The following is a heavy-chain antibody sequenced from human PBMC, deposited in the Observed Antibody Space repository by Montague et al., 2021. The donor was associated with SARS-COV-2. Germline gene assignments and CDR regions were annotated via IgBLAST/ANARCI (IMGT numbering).Heavy chain of an antibody. Sequence: SLRLSCAASGFTFSNYFMNWVRQAPGQGLEWVSSLSGSSTHKYYSDSLKGRFTISRGNAKNSLYLQINSLRVEDTAVYYCARGYLDVWSGNHYGMDVWGQGTTVTVSS. CDR2: LSGSSTHK. D-gene: IGHD3-3*01. J-gene: IGHJ6*02. CDR3: ARGYLDVWSGNHYGMDV. V-gene: IGHV3-21*01. CDR1: GFTFSNYF.